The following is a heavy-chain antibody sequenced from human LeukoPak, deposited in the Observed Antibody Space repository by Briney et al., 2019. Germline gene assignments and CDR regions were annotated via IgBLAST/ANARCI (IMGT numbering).Heavy chain of an antibody. CDR3: ARSASRIPLQGSSWSDNWFDP. CDR2: TYYRSKWYN. Sequence: SQTLSLTCAISGDSVSSNSAAWNWIRQSPSRGLEWLGRTYYRSKWYNDYAVSVKSRITINPDTSKNQFSLQLNSVTPEDTAVYYCARSASRIPLQGSSWSDNWFDPWGQGTLVTVSS. J-gene: IGHJ5*02. D-gene: IGHD6-13*01. CDR1: GDSVSSNSAA. V-gene: IGHV6-1*01.